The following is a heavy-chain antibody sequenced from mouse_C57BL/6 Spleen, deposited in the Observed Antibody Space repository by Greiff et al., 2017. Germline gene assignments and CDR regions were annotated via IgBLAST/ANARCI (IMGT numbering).Heavy chain of an antibody. Sequence: VQLQESGAELVRPGTSVKVSCKASGYAFTNYLIEWVKQRPGQGLEWIGVINPGSGGTNYNEKFKGKATLTADKSSSTAYMQLSSLTSEDSAVYFCARDNYGYWYFDVWGTGTTVTVSS. D-gene: IGHD1-1*02. CDR3: ARDNYGYWYFDV. CDR1: GYAFTNYL. V-gene: IGHV1-54*01. J-gene: IGHJ1*03. CDR2: INPGSGGT.